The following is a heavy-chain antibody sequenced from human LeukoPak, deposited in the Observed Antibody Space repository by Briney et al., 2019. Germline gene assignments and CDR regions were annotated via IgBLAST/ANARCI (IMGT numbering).Heavy chain of an antibody. CDR1: GFIHSEKY. CDR2: IYRGDST. J-gene: IGHJ4*02. D-gene: IGHD5-24*01. CDR3: VKETRGTTIYY. Sequence: PGGSLRLLCAVSGFIHSEKYVRGVRQARGKGREGVSDIYRGDSTYYADSVKVIFTISRDSFENTVYLQMDSLTAEDTAVYYCVKETRGTTIYYWGQGTLVTVSS. V-gene: IGHV3-66*01.